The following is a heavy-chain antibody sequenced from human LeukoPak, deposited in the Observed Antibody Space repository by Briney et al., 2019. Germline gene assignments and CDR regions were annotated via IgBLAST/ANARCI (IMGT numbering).Heavy chain of an antibody. CDR1: GFTFSSYG. J-gene: IGHJ4*02. D-gene: IGHD6-19*01. CDR3: AKKGAVAVSLDYFDY. V-gene: IGHV3-23*01. CDR2: IGGSGSST. Sequence: GGSLRLSCAASGFTFSSYGMSWVRQAPGKGLEWVSGIGGSGSSTYYTGSVKGRFTISRDNAKNTLYLQMNSLRVVDTAVYYCAKKGAVAVSLDYFDYWGQGTLVTVSS.